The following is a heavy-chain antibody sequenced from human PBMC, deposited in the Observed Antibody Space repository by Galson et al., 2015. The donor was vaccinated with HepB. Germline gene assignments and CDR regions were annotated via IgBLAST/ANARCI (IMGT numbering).Heavy chain of an antibody. Sequence: SVKVSCKASGYTFTSYGISWVRQAPGQGLEWMGWISAYNGNTNYAQKLQGRVTMTTDTSTSTAYMELRSLRSDDTAVYYCASGPERTTVTTNLDYWGQGTLVTVSS. CDR2: ISAYNGNT. V-gene: IGHV1-18*01. CDR3: ASGPERTTVTTNLDY. CDR1: GYTFTSYG. D-gene: IGHD4-17*01. J-gene: IGHJ4*02.